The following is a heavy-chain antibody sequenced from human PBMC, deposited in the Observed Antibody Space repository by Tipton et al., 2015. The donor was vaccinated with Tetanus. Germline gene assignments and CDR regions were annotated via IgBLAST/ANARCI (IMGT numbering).Heavy chain of an antibody. CDR1: GGAFSGYY. Sequence: QPSETLSLTCAVSGGAFSGYYWSWIRQSPGEGLEWIGAINHSGGTNYNPSLRSRVTMSIDTSQKRVSLRLSSVTAADTAVHYCARPRGYSSGYFYYWGLGTLVTVSS. CDR3: ARPRGYSSGYFYY. CDR2: INHSGGT. V-gene: IGHV4-34*01. J-gene: IGHJ4*02. D-gene: IGHD3-22*01.